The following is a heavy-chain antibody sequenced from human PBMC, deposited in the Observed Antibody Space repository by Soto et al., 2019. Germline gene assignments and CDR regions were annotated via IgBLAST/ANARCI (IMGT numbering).Heavy chain of an antibody. J-gene: IGHJ4*02. D-gene: IGHD3-22*01. CDR2: IKSKTDGGTT. V-gene: IGHV3-15*07. Sequence: GKELEWVGRIKSKTDGGTTDYAAHVKGRFTISRDDSKNTLYLQMNSLKTEDTAVYYCPTDPGTMIVVVTSSGWGQGTVDNVSS. CDR3: PTDPGTMIVVVTSSG.